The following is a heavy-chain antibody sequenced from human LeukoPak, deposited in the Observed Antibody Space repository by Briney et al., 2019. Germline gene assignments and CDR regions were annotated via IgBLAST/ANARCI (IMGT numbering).Heavy chain of an antibody. Sequence: GASVKVSCKASGYTFTSYGISWVRQAPGQGLEWMGWISAYNGNTNYAQKLQGRVTMTTDTSTSTAYMELRSLRSDDTAVYYCARVPNREQQLAPPWFDPWGQGTLVTVSS. V-gene: IGHV1-18*01. D-gene: IGHD6-13*01. CDR1: GYTFTSYG. J-gene: IGHJ5*02. CDR2: ISAYNGNT. CDR3: ARVPNREQQLAPPWFDP.